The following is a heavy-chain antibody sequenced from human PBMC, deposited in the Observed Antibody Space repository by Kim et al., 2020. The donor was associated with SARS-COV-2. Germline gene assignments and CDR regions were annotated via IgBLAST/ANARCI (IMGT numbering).Heavy chain of an antibody. J-gene: IGHJ4*02. Sequence: NGNTNYAQKLQGRGTMTTDTSTSTAYMELRSLRSDDTAVYYCARLGEYDYWGQGTLVTVSS. CDR3: ARLGEYDY. CDR2: NGNT. V-gene: IGHV1-18*01.